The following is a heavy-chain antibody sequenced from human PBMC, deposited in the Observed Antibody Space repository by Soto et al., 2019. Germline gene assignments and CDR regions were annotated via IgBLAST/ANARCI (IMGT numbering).Heavy chain of an antibody. J-gene: IGHJ6*02. CDR3: ARSLYSTSSFYYDMDV. D-gene: IGHD6-6*01. CDR2: IDWDDVK. Sequence: GSGPTLVNPTQTLTLTCTFSDFSLTTNGMCVSWIRQPPGKAPEWLALIDWDDVKFYSTSLKTRLTISKDTSKNQVVLTMTNMDPVDTSTYYCARSLYSTSSFYYDMDVWGQGTTVTVYS. V-gene: IGHV2-70*01. CDR1: DFSLTTNGMC.